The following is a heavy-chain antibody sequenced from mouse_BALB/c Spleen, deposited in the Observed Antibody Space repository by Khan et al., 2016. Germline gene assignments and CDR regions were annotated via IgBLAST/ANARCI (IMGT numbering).Heavy chain of an antibody. CDR1: GYTFTSYW. CDR3: ATSYYDGSSYYAMDY. Sequence: VQLQQSGAELAKPGASVKMSCKASGYTFTSYWMHWVKQRPGQGLEWIGYINPSTGYTEYNQKFKDKATLTADTSSSTAYMQLSSLTSEDSAVYYCATSYYDGSSYYAMDYWGQGTSVTVSS. D-gene: IGHD1-1*01. V-gene: IGHV1-7*01. CDR2: INPSTGYT. J-gene: IGHJ4*01.